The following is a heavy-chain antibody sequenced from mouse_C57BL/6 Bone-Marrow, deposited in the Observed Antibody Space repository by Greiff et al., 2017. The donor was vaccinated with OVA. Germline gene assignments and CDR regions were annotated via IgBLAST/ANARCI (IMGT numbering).Heavy chain of an antibody. D-gene: IGHD3-2*02. J-gene: IGHJ3*01. Sequence: PLQQPGAELVRPGSSVKLSCKASGYTFTSYWMHWVKQRPGQGLEWIGAIYPGNSDTSYNQKFKGKAKLTAVTSASTAYMELSSLTNEDSAVYYCTGDSSGPAWFAYWGQGTLVTVSA. CDR2: IYPGNSDT. CDR3: TGDSSGPAWFAY. CDR1: GYTFTSYW. V-gene: IGHV1-5*01.